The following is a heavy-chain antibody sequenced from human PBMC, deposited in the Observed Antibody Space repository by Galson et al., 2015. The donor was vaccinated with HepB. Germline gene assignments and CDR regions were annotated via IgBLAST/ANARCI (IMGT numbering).Heavy chain of an antibody. CDR1: GFTFSSYG. D-gene: IGHD2-15*01. Sequence: SLRLSCAASGFTFSSYGMHWVRQAPGKGLEWVAVIWYDGSNKYYADSVKGRFTISRDNSKNTLYLQMNSLRAEDTAVYYCARGVGPQGGAFDIWGQGTMVTVSS. J-gene: IGHJ3*02. V-gene: IGHV3-33*01. CDR3: ARGVGPQGGAFDI. CDR2: IWYDGSNK.